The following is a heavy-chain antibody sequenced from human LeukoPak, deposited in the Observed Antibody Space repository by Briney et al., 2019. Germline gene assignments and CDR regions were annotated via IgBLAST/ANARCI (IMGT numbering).Heavy chain of an antibody. CDR1: GGSISSGGYS. CDR2: IYHSGST. CDR3: ARGQYQLLPRADY. J-gene: IGHJ4*02. V-gene: IGHV4-30-2*01. Sequence: SQTLSLTCAVSGGSISSGGYSWSWIRQPPGKGLEWIGYIYHSGSTYYNPSLKSRVTISVDRSKNQFSLKLSSVTAADTAVYYCARGQYQLLPRADYWGQGTLVTVSS. D-gene: IGHD2-2*01.